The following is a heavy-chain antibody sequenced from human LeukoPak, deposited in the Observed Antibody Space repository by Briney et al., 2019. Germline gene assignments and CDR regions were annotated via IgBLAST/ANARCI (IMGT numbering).Heavy chain of an antibody. CDR3: ARDKAVWFGEYVGSYYFDY. CDR2: ISSSSSYT. Sequence: PGGSLRLSCSASGFTLSDYYMSWIRQAPGRGLEWVSYISSSSSYTDYADSVKGRFTISRDNAKNSLYLQMNSLRAEDTAVYYCARDKAVWFGEYVGSYYFDYWGQGTLVTVSS. J-gene: IGHJ4*02. V-gene: IGHV3-11*06. CDR1: GFTLSDYY. D-gene: IGHD3-10*01.